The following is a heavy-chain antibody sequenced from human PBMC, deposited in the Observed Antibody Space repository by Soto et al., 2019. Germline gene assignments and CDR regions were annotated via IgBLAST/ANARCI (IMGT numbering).Heavy chain of an antibody. V-gene: IGHV1-24*01. J-gene: IGHJ4*02. CDR2: FDPEDGET. CDR3: ATPNYSGSYYFDY. CDR1: GYTLTELS. D-gene: IGHD1-26*01. Sequence: ASVKVSCKVSGYTLTELSMHWVRQAPGKGLEWMGGFDPEDGETIYAQKFQGRATMTEDTSTDTAYMELSSLRSEDTAVYYCATPNYSGSYYFDYWRQGTLVTVSS.